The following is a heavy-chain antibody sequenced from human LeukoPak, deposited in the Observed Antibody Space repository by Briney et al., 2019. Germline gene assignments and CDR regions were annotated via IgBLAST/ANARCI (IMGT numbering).Heavy chain of an antibody. Sequence: GGSLRLSCAASGFTFSSYAMHWVRQAPGKGLEWVAVISYDGSNKYYADSVKGRFTISRDNSRNTVYLQMNNLRAEDTAIYYCTSNFDFWGQGTLVTVSS. J-gene: IGHJ4*02. CDR3: TSNFDF. CDR1: GFTFSSYA. CDR2: ISYDGSNK. V-gene: IGHV3-30-3*01.